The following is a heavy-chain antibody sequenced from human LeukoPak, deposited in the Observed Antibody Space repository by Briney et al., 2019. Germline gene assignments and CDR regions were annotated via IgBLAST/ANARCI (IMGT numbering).Heavy chain of an antibody. J-gene: IGHJ4*02. CDR3: ARDSPRGSGSYYSDFDY. V-gene: IGHV3-48*01. CDR1: GFSVTTNS. D-gene: IGHD3-10*01. CDR2: ISVSSGTI. Sequence: PGGSLRLSCAASGFSVTTNSMTWVRQAPGKGLEWVSYISVSSGTIYYTDSVKGRFAISRDNAKNSPYLQMNSLRAEDTAVYYCARDSPRGSGSYYSDFDYWGQGTLVTVSS.